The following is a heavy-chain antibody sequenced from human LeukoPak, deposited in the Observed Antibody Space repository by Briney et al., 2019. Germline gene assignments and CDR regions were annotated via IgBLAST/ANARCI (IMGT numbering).Heavy chain of an antibody. Sequence: PGGSLIPPCDALGWIYNSYDMRLGRQAPGKGLEWVSGISGSGGSTDYADSVKGRFTFSRDNSKNTLYLQMNSLRADDTPVYYLESSMIYGVSSSFSYFKYWAQGSLVSVSS. CDR1: GWIYNSYD. D-gene: IGHD3/OR15-3a*01. CDR2: ISGSGGST. J-gene: IGHJ4*02. CDR3: ESSMIYGVSSSFSYFKY. V-gene: IGHV3-23*01.